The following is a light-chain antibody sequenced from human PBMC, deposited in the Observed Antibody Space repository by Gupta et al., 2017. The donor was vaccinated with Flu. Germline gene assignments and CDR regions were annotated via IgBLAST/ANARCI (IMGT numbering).Light chain of an antibody. CDR3: AAYTTTDTWV. Sequence: QSALTQPASVSGSPGQSITISCTGTSSDVGGYNYVSWYQQHPGKAPILMIYEVTERPAGVAIRFSGSKSGNTASLTISGLKEEDAADYLCAAYTTTDTWVFGGGTKLTVL. CDR2: EVT. CDR1: SSDVGGYNY. V-gene: IGLV2-14*01. J-gene: IGLJ3*02.